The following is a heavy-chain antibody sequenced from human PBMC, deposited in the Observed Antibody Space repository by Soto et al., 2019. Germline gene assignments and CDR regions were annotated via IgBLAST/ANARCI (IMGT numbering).Heavy chain of an antibody. CDR2: IIPIFGTA. D-gene: IGHD3-10*01. CDR1: GGTLSSYA. CDR3: ATVYGSGSYSILYGMEV. J-gene: IGHJ6*02. V-gene: IGHV1-69*13. Sequence: ASVKVSCKASGGTLSSYAISWVRQAPGQGLEWMGGIIPIFGTANYAQKFQGRVTITADESTSTAYMELSSLRSEDTAVYYCATVYGSGSYSILYGMEVWGQGTTVTVSS.